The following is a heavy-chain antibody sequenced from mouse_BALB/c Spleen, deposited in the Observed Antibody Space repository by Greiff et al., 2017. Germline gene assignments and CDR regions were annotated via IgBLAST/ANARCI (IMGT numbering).Heavy chain of an antibody. V-gene: IGHV1-12*01. CDR3: AKYGKGNYAMDY. Sequence: QVQLQQPGAELVKPGASVKMSCKASGYTFTSYNMHWVKQTPGQGLEWIGAIYPGNGDTSYNQKFKGKATLTADKSSSTAYMQLSSLTSEDSAVYYCAKYGKGNYAMDYWGQGTSVTVSS. CDR1: GYTFTSYN. CDR2: IYPGNGDT. D-gene: IGHD2-10*02. J-gene: IGHJ4*01.